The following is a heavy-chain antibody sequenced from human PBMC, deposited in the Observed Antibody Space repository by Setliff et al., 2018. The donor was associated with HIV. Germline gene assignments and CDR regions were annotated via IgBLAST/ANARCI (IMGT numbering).Heavy chain of an antibody. CDR1: GYTFSEYA. Sequence: ASVKVSCKSSGYTFSEYAIHWVRRAPGQRLEWMGRIDTDNGYRRYSPKLQGRVTITKDTSANTAYMELRGLRSEDTAVYYCARWCAAAGCYPAIYHFDSWGQGTLVTVSS. CDR3: ARWCAAAGCYPAIYHFDS. J-gene: IGHJ4*02. D-gene: IGHD2-2*01. CDR2: IDTDNGYR. V-gene: IGHV1-3*04.